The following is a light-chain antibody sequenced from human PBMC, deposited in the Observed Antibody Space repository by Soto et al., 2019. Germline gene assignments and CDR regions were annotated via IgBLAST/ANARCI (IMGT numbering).Light chain of an antibody. CDR3: ATWYDNLNGPV. Sequence: QSVLTQPPSASGTPGQRVTISCSGRGSNIGSNPVNWYQQLPGTAPKLLIYINNQRPSGVPDRFSGSKSGTSASLAISGLQSEDEADYYCATWYDNLNGPVLGGGTKVTVL. CDR2: INN. V-gene: IGLV1-44*01. CDR1: GSNIGSNP. J-gene: IGLJ3*02.